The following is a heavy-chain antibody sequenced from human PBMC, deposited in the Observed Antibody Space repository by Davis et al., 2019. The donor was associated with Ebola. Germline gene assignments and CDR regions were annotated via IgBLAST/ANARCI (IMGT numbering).Heavy chain of an antibody. D-gene: IGHD5-12*01. J-gene: IGHJ4*02. CDR1: GFTFSSYG. V-gene: IGHV3-33*01. CDR2: IWYDGSNK. CDR3: AREMAPYGGYGNDY. Sequence: PGGSLRLSCAASGFTFSSYGMHWVRQAPGKGLEWVAVIWYDGSNKYYADSVKGRFTISRDNSKNTLYLQMNSLRAEDTAVYYCAREMAPYGGYGNDYWGQGTLVTVSS.